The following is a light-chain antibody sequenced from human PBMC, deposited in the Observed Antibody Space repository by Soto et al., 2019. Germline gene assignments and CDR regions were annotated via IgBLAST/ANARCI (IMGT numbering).Light chain of an antibody. CDR1: SSDVGGYNS. J-gene: IGLJ2*01. CDR2: EVT. Sequence: QSALTQPPSASGSLGQSVTISCTGTSSDVGGYNSVSWYQQHPGKAPKLLLYEVTERPSGVPDRFSGSKSGQTASLTVSGLQAEDEADYYCSSYAVNNRLGVFGGGTKVTVL. V-gene: IGLV2-8*01. CDR3: SSYAVNNRLGV.